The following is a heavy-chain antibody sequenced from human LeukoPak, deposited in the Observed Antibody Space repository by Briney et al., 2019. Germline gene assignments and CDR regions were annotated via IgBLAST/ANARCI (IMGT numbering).Heavy chain of an antibody. D-gene: IGHD5-12*01. Sequence: SETLSLTCAVSGGSISGYYWSWIRQPPGKGLERIGYIYYNGSTNYNPSFKSRVTISVDTSKKQFSLKLSSVTAADTAVYYCARVGYSGYDYNFDFWGQGTLVTVSS. CDR3: ARVGYSGYDYNFDF. CDR1: GGSISGYY. J-gene: IGHJ4*02. CDR2: IYYNGST. V-gene: IGHV4-59*01.